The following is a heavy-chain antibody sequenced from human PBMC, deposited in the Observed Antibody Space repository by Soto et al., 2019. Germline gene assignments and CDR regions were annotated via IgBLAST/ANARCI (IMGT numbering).Heavy chain of an antibody. CDR2: ISGRAGNT. J-gene: IGHJ4*02. CDR3: ARGSSVYDSSGYPFDY. V-gene: IGHV3-23*01. CDR1: GFTFASYT. Sequence: PGGSLRLSCAASGFTFASYTMTWVRQAPGKGLEWVSVISGRAGNTYYADSVKGRFTISRDNSKNTLYLYMSSLRAEDTALYYCARGSSVYDSSGYPFDYWGQGSLVTVS. D-gene: IGHD3-22*01.